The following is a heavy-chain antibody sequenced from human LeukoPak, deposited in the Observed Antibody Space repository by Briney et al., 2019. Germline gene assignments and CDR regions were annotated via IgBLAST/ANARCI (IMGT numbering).Heavy chain of an antibody. D-gene: IGHD3-10*01. J-gene: IGHJ4*02. Sequence: PGGSLRLSCAASGFTFSSYSMSWVRQAPGKGLEWVANIKQDGSEKNYVDSVTGRFTISRDNAKNSLYLQMNSLRAEDTAVYFCARPYYYSSGSHPYWGQGSLVTVSS. CDR2: IKQDGSEK. CDR3: ARPYYYSSGSHPY. V-gene: IGHV3-7*01. CDR1: GFTFSSYS.